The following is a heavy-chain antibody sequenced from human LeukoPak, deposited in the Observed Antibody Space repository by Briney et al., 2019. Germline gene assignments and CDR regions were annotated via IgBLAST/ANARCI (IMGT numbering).Heavy chain of an antibody. J-gene: IGHJ5*02. CDR2: IRYDGSNK. CDR3: AKDAGGPYDSMSYWFDP. Sequence: PGGSLRLSCVASGITFSSYGMHWVRQAPGKGLEWVAFIRYDGSNKYYADSVKGRFTISRDNSKNTLYLQMNSLRAEDTAVYYCAKDAGGPYDSMSYWFDPWGQGTLVTVSS. CDR1: GITFSSYG. D-gene: IGHD3-22*01. V-gene: IGHV3-30*02.